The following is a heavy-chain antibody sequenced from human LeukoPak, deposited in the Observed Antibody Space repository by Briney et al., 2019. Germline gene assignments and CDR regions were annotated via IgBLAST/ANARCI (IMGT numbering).Heavy chain of an antibody. D-gene: IGHD3-10*01. CDR2: IRNKADGYTT. CDR1: GFTFSPHY. Sequence: GGSLRLSCAASGFTFSPHYMDWVRQSPGQGPEWVGLIRNKADGYTTIYAVSVKGKFTISRDDSKNSIYLQMDSLKTEDTAMYYCGDLGSAGTDHWGQGTLVTVSS. CDR3: GDLGSAGTDH. J-gene: IGHJ4*02. V-gene: IGHV3-72*01.